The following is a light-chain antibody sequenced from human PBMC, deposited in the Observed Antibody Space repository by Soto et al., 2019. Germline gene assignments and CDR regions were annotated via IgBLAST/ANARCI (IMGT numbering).Light chain of an antibody. V-gene: IGKV3-11*01. CDR3: QHRSNWPS. CDR2: DAS. Sequence: EIVLTQSPGTLSLSPGQRATLSCRASQSVSSYLGWYQQKPGQAPRLLIYDASNRATGIPARFSASGSGTDFTLTISSLEPEDFAVYYCQHRSNWPSFGQGTRREIK. J-gene: IGKJ5*01. CDR1: QSVSSY.